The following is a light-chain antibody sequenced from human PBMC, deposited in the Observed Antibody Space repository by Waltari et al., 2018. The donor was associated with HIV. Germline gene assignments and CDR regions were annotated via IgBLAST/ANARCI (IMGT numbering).Light chain of an antibody. CDR3: QQYGGSPLFT. CDR1: QSVGSGQ. CDR2: GAS. Sequence: EIVLTQSPGTLSLSLGDRATLSCTTSQSVGSGQLACYQQKPGQAPRLLIRGASDRATGIPDRFSAWGSGTNFTLAISGLETEDFAVYYCQQYGGSPLFTFGPGT. V-gene: IGKV3-20*01. J-gene: IGKJ3*01.